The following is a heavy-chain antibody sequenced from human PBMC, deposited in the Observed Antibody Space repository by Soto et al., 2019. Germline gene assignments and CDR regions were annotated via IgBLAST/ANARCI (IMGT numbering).Heavy chain of an antibody. CDR2: ISGGGGSP. V-gene: IGHV3-23*01. J-gene: IGHJ4*02. Sequence: PGGSLRLSCAASGFPFSSYAMSWVRQPPGKGLEWVSAISGGGGSPYYAGSVKGRFTISRDNSKNTLYLQMNSLRVEDTAVYYCAKDAQAVARSEIDYWGQGTLVTVSS. D-gene: IGHD6-19*01. CDR1: GFPFSSYA. CDR3: AKDAQAVARSEIDY.